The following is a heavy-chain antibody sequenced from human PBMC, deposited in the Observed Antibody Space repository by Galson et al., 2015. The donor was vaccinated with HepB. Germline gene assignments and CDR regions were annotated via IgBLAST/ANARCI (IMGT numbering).Heavy chain of an antibody. CDR3: ARAPNPRFWSGYDDY. CDR2: ISGSSSYI. V-gene: IGHV3-21*01. J-gene: IGHJ4*02. D-gene: IGHD3-3*01. Sequence: SLRLSCAASGFTFSGYNMNWVRQAPGKGLEWVSSISGSSSYIYYADSVKGRFTISRDNAKNSLYLQMNSLRADDTAVYYCARAPNPRFWSGYDDYWGQGTLVTVSS. CDR1: GFTFSGYN.